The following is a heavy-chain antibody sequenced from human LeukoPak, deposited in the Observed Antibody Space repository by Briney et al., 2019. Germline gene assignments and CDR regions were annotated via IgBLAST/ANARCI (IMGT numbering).Heavy chain of an antibody. J-gene: IGHJ5*02. CDR2: IYHSGST. V-gene: IGHV4-38-2*01. Sequence: SETLSLTCAVSGYSISSGYYWGWIRQPLGKGLEWIGSIYHSGSTYYNPSLKSRVTISVDTSKNQFSLKLSSVTAADTAVYYCARHVFRNGFEPWGQGTLVTVSS. CDR1: GYSISSGYY. CDR3: ARHVFRNGFEP. D-gene: IGHD2-21*01.